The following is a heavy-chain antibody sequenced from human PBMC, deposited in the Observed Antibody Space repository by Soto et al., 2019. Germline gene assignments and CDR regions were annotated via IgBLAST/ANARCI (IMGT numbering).Heavy chain of an antibody. CDR1: GLTFTDAW. CDR2: IKSKAAGGTA. J-gene: IGHJ4*02. D-gene: IGHD6-13*01. Sequence: EVQLVESGGGLVTPGGSLRLSCAVTGLTFTDAWMNWMRQAPGKGPEWVGRIKSKAAGGTADYAAAVKDRFTMSRDDSKNLLYLQMNSLKSADTAVYYCSSGMAAGTYWGQGTLVTVPS. CDR3: SSGMAAGTY. V-gene: IGHV3-15*07.